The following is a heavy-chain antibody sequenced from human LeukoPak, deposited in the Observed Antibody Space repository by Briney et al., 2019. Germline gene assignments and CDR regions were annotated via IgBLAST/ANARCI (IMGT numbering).Heavy chain of an antibody. D-gene: IGHD6-13*01. CDR3: ARDPIAAAGTFDY. V-gene: IGHV3-7*01. CDR2: IKQDGSEK. Sequence: GGSLRLSCAASGFTFSSYWMSWVRQAPGKGLEWVANIKQDGSEKYYVDSVKGRFTISRDNAKNSLYLQMNSLRAKDTAVYYCARDPIAAAGTFDYWGQGTLVTVSS. J-gene: IGHJ4*02. CDR1: GFTFSSYW.